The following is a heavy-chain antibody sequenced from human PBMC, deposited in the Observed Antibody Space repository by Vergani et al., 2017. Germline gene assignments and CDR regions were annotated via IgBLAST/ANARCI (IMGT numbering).Heavy chain of an antibody. CDR1: DFSITNGDY. V-gene: IGHV4-38-2*02. CDR3: GSLDGSLSEN. D-gene: IGHD3-3*01. J-gene: IGHJ4*02. CDR2: IYHSGRT. Sequence: QVQLQESGPGLVKPSETLSLICTVSDFSITNGDYWGWIRQPPGKGLEWIGSIYHSGRTYYNPSLRSRLTISVDTSKNQFSLTLRSVTAADTAVYHCGSLDGSLSENWGQETLVTVAS.